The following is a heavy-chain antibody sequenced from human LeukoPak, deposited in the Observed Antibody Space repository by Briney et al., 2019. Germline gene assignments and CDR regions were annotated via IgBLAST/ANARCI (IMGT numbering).Heavy chain of an antibody. CDR2: VHTSGNP. CDR3: ARDGGDLGPGTIRGARFYYYYMDV. V-gene: IGHV4-61*02. Sequence: SETLSLTCSVSGASISSGSDYWSWIRQPAGKALEWIGRVHTSGNPNYNPSLESRVSISIDRSKNQFPLELNSVTAADTAVYYCARDGGDLGPGTIRGARFYYYYMDVWGKGTTVIVSS. CDR1: GASISSGSDY. D-gene: IGHD3-16*01. J-gene: IGHJ6*03.